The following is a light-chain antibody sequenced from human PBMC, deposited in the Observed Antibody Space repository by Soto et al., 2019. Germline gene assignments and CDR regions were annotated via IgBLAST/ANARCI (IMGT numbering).Light chain of an antibody. Sequence: EVVMTQSPATLSVSPGERATLSCRASQTVSSNVAWYQQRPGQAPRLLIDGAFTSATGVPARFSGSRSGTEFTLTISSPQSEDFALYYCQQHNNWPYTFGQGTKLESK. CDR2: GAF. V-gene: IGKV3-15*01. J-gene: IGKJ2*01. CDR1: QTVSSN. CDR3: QQHNNWPYT.